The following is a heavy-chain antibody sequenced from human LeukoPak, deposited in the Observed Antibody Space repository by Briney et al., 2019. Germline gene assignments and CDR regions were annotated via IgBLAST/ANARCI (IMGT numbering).Heavy chain of an antibody. J-gene: IGHJ3*02. D-gene: IGHD1-1*01. Sequence: PSETLSLTCTVSGGSISSSNYYWVWIRQPPGKGLEWIGYIYCSGSTNYNPSLKSRVTISVDTSKNQFSLKVSSVTAADTAVYYCAREMRTTNGAFDIWGQGTMVTVSS. V-gene: IGHV4-61*01. CDR1: GGSISSSNYY. CDR3: AREMRTTNGAFDI. CDR2: IYCSGST.